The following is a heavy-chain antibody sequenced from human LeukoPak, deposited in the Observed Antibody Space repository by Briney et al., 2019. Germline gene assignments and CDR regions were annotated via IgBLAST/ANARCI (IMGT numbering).Heavy chain of an antibody. D-gene: IGHD3-9*01. CDR2: MSGSGGSA. CDR1: GFTFSSYS. J-gene: IGHJ4*02. Sequence: GGSLRLSCAASGFTFSSYSMNWVRQAPGKGLEWVSVMSGSGGSAYYADSVKGRFTISRDNSKNTLYLQMNSLRAEDTAVYYCAKGSDILTGYYDYWGQGTLVTVSS. CDR3: AKGSDILTGYYDY. V-gene: IGHV3-23*01.